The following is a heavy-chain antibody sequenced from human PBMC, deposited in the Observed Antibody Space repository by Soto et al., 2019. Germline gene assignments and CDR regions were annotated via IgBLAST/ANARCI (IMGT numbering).Heavy chain of an antibody. V-gene: IGHV3-21*01. J-gene: IGHJ6*03. CDR1: GFTFSRYS. D-gene: IGHD4-17*01. CDR3: ARTSYGDSIMDV. CDR2: ISSSSSYI. Sequence: GVPLILSCAASGFTFSRYSMNWVRQAPGKELEWVSSISSSSSYIYDADSVKGRFTISRDNAQNSLYLQMNSLRAEDTAVYYCARTSYGDSIMDVWGKGTTVTVSS.